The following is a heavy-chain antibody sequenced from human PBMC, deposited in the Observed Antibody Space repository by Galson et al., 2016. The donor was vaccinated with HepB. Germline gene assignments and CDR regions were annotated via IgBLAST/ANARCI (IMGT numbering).Heavy chain of an antibody. Sequence: SLRLSCAASGFTFDYYAMHWVRQAPGKGLEWVSGITWNSGTIGYADSVKGRFTISRDNAKNSLYLQMNSLRGEDTALYYCAREMDPYGGNSGVPFDSWGQGTLVTVSS. CDR1: GFTFDYYA. V-gene: IGHV3-9*01. J-gene: IGHJ4*02. CDR3: AREMDPYGGNSGVPFDS. CDR2: ITWNSGTI. D-gene: IGHD4-23*01.